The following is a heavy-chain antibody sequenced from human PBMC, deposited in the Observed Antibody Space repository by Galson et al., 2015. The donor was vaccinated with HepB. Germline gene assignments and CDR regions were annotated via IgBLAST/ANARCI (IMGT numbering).Heavy chain of an antibody. CDR2: ISGSGGST. V-gene: IGHV3-23*01. J-gene: IGHJ4*02. D-gene: IGHD3-22*01. CDR1: GFTFSSYA. Sequence: SLRLSCAASGFTFSSYAMSWVRQAPGKGLEWVSAISGSGGSTYYADSVKGRFTISRDNSKNTLYLQMNSLRAEDTAVYYCAKALTPTRFTYYYDSSGYSVLDYWGQGTLVTVSS. CDR3: AKALTPTRFTYYYDSSGYSVLDY.